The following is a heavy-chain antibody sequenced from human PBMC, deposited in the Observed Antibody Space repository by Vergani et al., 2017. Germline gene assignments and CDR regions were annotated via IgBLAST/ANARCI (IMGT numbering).Heavy chain of an antibody. D-gene: IGHD5-18*01. CDR3: AREVGYSYGEGWFDP. Sequence: QVQLQESGPGLVKPSETLSLTCTVSGGSISSYYWSWIRQPPGKGLEWIGYIYYSGSTNYNPSLKSRVTISVDTSKNQSSLKLSSVTAADTAVYYCAREVGYSYGEGWFDPWGQGTLVTVSS. CDR2: IYYSGST. V-gene: IGHV4-59*01. J-gene: IGHJ5*02. CDR1: GGSISSYY.